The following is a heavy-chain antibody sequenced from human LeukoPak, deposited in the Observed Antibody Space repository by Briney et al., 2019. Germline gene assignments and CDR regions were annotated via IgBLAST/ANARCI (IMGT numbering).Heavy chain of an antibody. Sequence: GESLKISCKGSGHSFTSYWIGWVRQMPGKGLEWMGIIYPGDSDTRYSPSFQGQVTISADKSISTAYLQWSSLKASDTAMYYCARTGYSSGWYPGYFDYWGQGTLVTVSS. CDR2: IYPGDSDT. J-gene: IGHJ4*02. V-gene: IGHV5-51*01. CDR3: ARTGYSSGWYPGYFDY. D-gene: IGHD6-19*01. CDR1: GHSFTSYW.